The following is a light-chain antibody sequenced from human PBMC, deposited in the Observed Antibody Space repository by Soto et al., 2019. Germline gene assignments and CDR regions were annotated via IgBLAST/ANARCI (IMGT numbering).Light chain of an antibody. CDR3: SSYTSSSTLGV. V-gene: IGLV2-14*01. CDR2: DVS. J-gene: IGLJ1*01. CDR1: SSDVGGYNY. Sequence: QSALTQPASVSGSPGQSITISCTGTSSDVGGYNYVSWYQQHPGKAPKLMIYDVSNRPLGVSNRFSGSKSGNTASQTISGLQAEDEADYYCSSYTSSSTLGVFGTGTKLTVL.